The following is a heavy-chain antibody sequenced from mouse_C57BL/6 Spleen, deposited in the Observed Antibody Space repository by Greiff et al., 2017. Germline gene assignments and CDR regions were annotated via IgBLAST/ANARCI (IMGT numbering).Heavy chain of an antibody. D-gene: IGHD1-1*01. Sequence: QFQLQQSGAELVRPGASVTLSCKASGYTFTDYEMHWVKQTPVHGLEWIGAIDPETGGTAYNQKFKGKAILTADKSSSTAYMELRSLTSEDSAVYYCTDYYGSAWFAYWGQGTLVTVSA. J-gene: IGHJ3*01. CDR2: IDPETGGT. V-gene: IGHV1-15*01. CDR1: GYTFTDYE. CDR3: TDYYGSAWFAY.